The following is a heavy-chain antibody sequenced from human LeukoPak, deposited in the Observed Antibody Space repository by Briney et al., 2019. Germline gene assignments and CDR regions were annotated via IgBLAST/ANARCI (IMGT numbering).Heavy chain of an antibody. CDR1: GFTFSSYA. D-gene: IGHD3-10*01. CDR3: ARDRGVRGVIDY. J-gene: IGHJ4*02. Sequence: GRSLRLSCAASGFTFSSYAMNWVRQAPGKGLEWVAVISYDGSNKYYADSVKDRFTISRDNSKNTLYLQMNSLRAEDTAVYYCARDRGVRGVIDYWGQGTLVTVSS. CDR2: ISYDGSNK. V-gene: IGHV3-30-3*01.